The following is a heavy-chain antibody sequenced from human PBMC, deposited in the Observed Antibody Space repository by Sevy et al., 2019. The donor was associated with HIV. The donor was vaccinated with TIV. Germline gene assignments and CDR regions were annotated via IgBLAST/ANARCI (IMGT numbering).Heavy chain of an antibody. CDR3: AKGGAHNGSYWGDAFDI. D-gene: IGHD1-26*01. Sequence: GGSLRLSCAASGFTFSSYAMSWVRQAPGKGLEWVSAISGSGGSTYYADSVKGRFTISRDNSKNTLYLQMNSLRAEDTAVYYCAKGGAHNGSYWGDAFDIWGQGTMVTVSS. V-gene: IGHV3-23*01. CDR2: ISGSGGST. CDR1: GFTFSSYA. J-gene: IGHJ3*02.